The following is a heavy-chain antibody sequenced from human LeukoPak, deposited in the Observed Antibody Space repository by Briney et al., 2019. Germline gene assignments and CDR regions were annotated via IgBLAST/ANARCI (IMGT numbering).Heavy chain of an antibody. Sequence: PSETLSLTCTVSGGSISSYYWSWIRQPPGKGLEWIGWSYHRGSTSYNPSLKSRVAISVDTSKNQFSLKLSSVTAADTAVYYCARDRELGYWGQGTLVIVSS. D-gene: IGHD1-1*01. CDR3: ARDRELGY. CDR1: GGSISSYY. CDR2: SYHRGST. J-gene: IGHJ4*02. V-gene: IGHV4-59*01.